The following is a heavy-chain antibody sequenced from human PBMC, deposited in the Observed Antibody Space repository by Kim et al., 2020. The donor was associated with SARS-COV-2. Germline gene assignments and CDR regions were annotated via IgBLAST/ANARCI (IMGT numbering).Heavy chain of an antibody. D-gene: IGHD6-19*01. V-gene: IGHV2-5*02. CDR1: GFSLSPSGVG. CDR3: AHSGKQWLGRKTSFDY. CDR2: IYWDDDK. Sequence: SGPTLVKPTQTLTLTCTFSGFSLSPSGVGVGWIRQPPGKALEWLALIYWDDDKRYSPSLKSRLTITKDTSKNQVVLTMTNMDPVDTATYYCAHSGKQWLGRKTSFDYWGQGTLVTVSS. J-gene: IGHJ4*02.